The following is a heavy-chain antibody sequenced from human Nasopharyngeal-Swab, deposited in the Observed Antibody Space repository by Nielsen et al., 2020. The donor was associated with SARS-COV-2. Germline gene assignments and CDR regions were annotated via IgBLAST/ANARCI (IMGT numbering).Heavy chain of an antibody. CDR1: GFTFSSYW. V-gene: IGHV3-74*01. D-gene: IGHD2/OR15-2a*01. CDR2: INSDGSST. J-gene: IGHJ6*02. CDR3: AKDAEYYYNGMDV. Sequence: GESLKISCAASGFTFSSYWMHWVRQAPGKGLVWVSRINSDGSSTSYADSVKGRFTISRDNSKNTLYLQMNSLRAEDTAVYYCAKDAEYYYNGMDVWGQGTTVTASS.